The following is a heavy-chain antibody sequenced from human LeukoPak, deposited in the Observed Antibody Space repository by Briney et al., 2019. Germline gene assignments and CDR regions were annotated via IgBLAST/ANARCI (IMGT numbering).Heavy chain of an antibody. Sequence: RASVKVSCKASGGTFSSYAISWVRQAPGQGLEWMGGIIPIFGTANYAQKFQCRVTITADESTSTAYMELSSLRSEDTAVYFCASAPRYSSSWPNNWFDPWGQGTLVTVSS. V-gene: IGHV1-69*13. CDR3: ASAPRYSSSWPNNWFDP. D-gene: IGHD6-13*01. J-gene: IGHJ5*02. CDR2: IIPIFGTA. CDR1: GGTFSSYA.